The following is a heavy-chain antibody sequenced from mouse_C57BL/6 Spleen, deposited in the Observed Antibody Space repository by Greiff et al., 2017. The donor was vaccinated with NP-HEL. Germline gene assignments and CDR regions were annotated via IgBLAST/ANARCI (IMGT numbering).Heavy chain of an antibody. J-gene: IGHJ2*01. CDR1: GYTFTSYW. Sequence: QVQLKESGAELVKPGASVKLSCKASGYTFTSYWMHWVKQRPGQGLEWIGMIHPNSGSTNYNEKFKSKATLTVDKSSSTAYMQLSSLTSEDSAVYYCASLTGRGGYYFDYWGQGTTLTVSS. D-gene: IGHD4-1*01. V-gene: IGHV1-64*01. CDR2: IHPNSGST. CDR3: ASLTGRGGYYFDY.